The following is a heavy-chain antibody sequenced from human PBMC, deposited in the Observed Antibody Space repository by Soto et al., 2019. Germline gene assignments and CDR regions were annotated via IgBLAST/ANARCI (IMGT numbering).Heavy chain of an antibody. V-gene: IGHV4-59*08. CDR2: ISYSGST. Sequence: SETLSLTCTVSGGSISSYYWNWIRQPPGKGLEWIGYISYSGSTNYNPSLKSRVTISVDTSKNQFSLKLSSVTAADTAVYYCATTVTTLQWIDYWGQGTLVTVS. J-gene: IGHJ4*02. CDR3: ATTVTTLQWIDY. CDR1: GGSISSYY. D-gene: IGHD4-17*01.